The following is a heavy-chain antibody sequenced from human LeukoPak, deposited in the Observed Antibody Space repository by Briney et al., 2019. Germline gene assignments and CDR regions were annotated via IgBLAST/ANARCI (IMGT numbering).Heavy chain of an antibody. CDR2: ISGSGGST. CDR1: GFTFRSYA. CDR3: ARDPRPKAVAGTGDY. D-gene: IGHD6-19*01. Sequence: GGSLRLSCAASGFTFRSYAMSWVRQAPGKGLEWVSAISGSGGSTYYADSVKGRFTISRDNAKNSLYLQMNSLRAEDTAVYYCARDPRPKAVAGTGDYWGQGTLVTVSS. V-gene: IGHV3-23*01. J-gene: IGHJ4*02.